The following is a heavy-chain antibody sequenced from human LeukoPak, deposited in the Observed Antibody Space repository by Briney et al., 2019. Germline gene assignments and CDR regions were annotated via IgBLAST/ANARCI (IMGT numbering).Heavy chain of an antibody. CDR1: GFTFTDYS. J-gene: IGHJ6*03. V-gene: IGHV3-21*01. CDR2: ISTVRTYT. D-gene: IGHD6-25*01. CDR3: ARDGSGFYYYYYMDV. Sequence: GGSLRLSCAASGFTFTDYSMTWVRQAPGKGLEWVASISTVRTYTFYSDSVKGRFIISRDNAKNTLYLQMSSLSAEDTAVYFCARDGSGFYYYYYMDVWGRGTTVTVSS.